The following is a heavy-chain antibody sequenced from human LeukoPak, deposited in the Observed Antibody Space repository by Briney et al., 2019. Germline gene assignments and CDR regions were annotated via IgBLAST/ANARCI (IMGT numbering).Heavy chain of an antibody. J-gene: IGHJ6*03. Sequence: GGSLRLSCAASGFTFSNAWMSWVRQAPGKGLEWVGRIKSKTDGGTTDYAAPVKGRFTISRDDSKNTLYLQMNSLKTEDTAVYYCTRALDSNYYYYYYYYYMDVWGKGTTVTVSS. CDR2: IKSKTDGGTT. D-gene: IGHD4-11*01. V-gene: IGHV3-15*01. CDR3: TRALDSNYYYYYYYYYMDV. CDR1: GFTFSNAW.